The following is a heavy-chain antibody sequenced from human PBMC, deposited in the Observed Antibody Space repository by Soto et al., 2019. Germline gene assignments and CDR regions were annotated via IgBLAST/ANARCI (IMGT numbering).Heavy chain of an antibody. CDR1: GGSISSSSYY. CDR2: IYYSGST. D-gene: IGHD3-10*02. CDR3: ARLLFGEYDYYYYGMDV. J-gene: IGHJ6*02. V-gene: IGHV4-39*01. Sequence: QLQLQESGPGLVKPSETLSLTCTVSGGSISSSSYYWGWIRQPPGKGLEWIGSIYYSGSTYYNPSLKSRVTISVDKSKNQFSLKLSSVTAADTAVYYCARLLFGEYDYYYYGMDVWGQGTTVTVSS.